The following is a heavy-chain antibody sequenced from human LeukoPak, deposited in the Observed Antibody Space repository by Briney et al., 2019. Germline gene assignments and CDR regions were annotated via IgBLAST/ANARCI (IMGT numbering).Heavy chain of an antibody. CDR1: GGSISSGGSY. CDR3: ARSRVTTYYHKRGGFNY. CDR2: IYYSGRT. Sequence: PSETLSLTCTVSGGSISSGGSYWTWIRQHPGKGLEWIGYIYYSGRTYYNPSLKSRVSISVDTSENRFSLKVNSVTAADTAVYYCARSRVTTYYHKRGGFNYWGQGTLVTVSS. J-gene: IGHJ4*02. D-gene: IGHD3-22*01. V-gene: IGHV4-31*03.